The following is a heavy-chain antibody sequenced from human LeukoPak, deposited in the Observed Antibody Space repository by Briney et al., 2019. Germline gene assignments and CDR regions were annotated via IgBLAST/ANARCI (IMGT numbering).Heavy chain of an antibody. Sequence: PGGSLRLSCSASGFSFNKYAVHWVRQAPGKGLEWVSFISSGSSYIYYADSVKGRFIISRDNAKNSLYLQMNSLRAEDTAVYYCARRGTLFGEFNFDYWGQGTLVTVSS. CDR1: GFSFNKYA. CDR2: ISSGSSYI. D-gene: IGHD3-10*02. V-gene: IGHV3-21*01. CDR3: ARRGTLFGEFNFDY. J-gene: IGHJ4*02.